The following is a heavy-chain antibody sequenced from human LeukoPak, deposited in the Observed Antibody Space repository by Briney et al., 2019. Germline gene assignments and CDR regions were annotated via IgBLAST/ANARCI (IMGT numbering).Heavy chain of an antibody. CDR2: ISGSGGST. D-gene: IGHD6-13*01. Sequence: GGSLRLSCAASGFTFSSYAMSWVRQAPGKGLEWVSAISGSGGSTYYADSVKGRFTISRDSSKNTLYLQMNGLRAEDTAVYYCAKGSSWYYFDYWGQGTLVTVSS. J-gene: IGHJ4*02. CDR1: GFTFSSYA. CDR3: AKGSSWYYFDY. V-gene: IGHV3-23*01.